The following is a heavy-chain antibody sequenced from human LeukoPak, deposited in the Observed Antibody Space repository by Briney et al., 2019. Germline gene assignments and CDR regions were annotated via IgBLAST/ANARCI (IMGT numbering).Heavy chain of an antibody. CDR1: GGTFSSYA. J-gene: IGHJ6*03. Sequence: VASVKVSCKASGGTFSSYAISWVRQAPGRGLEWMGGIIPIFGTANYAQKFQGRVTITTDESTSTAYMELSSLRSEDTAVYYCARDLGGSYRPYYYYYYMDVWGKGTTVTVSS. CDR2: IIPIFGTA. CDR3: ARDLGGSYRPYYYYYYMDV. V-gene: IGHV1-69*05. D-gene: IGHD1-26*01.